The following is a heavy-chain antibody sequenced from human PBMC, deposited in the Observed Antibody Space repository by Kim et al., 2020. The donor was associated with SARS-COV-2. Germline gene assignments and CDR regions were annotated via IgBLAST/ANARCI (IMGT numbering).Heavy chain of an antibody. CDR2: SGGST. D-gene: IGHD1-1*01. J-gene: IGHJ4*02. V-gene: IGHV1-46*03. CDR3: ARDGYDY. Sequence: SGGSTSYEQQVQSRVTMTRDTSTSTVYMELGSRRSEDTAVYYCARDGYDYWGQGTLVTVSS.